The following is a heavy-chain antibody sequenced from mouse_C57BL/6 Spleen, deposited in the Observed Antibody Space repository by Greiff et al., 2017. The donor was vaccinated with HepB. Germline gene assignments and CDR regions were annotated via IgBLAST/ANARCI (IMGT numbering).Heavy chain of an antibody. CDR3: ARSGESSDY. J-gene: IGHJ2*01. D-gene: IGHD2-13*01. CDR1: GYTFTSYW. V-gene: IGHV1-50*01. Sequence: VQLQQPGAELVKPGASVKLSCKASGYTFTSYWMQWVKQRPGQGLEWIGEIDPSDSYTNYNQKFKGKATLTVDTSSSTAYMQLSSLTSEDSAVYYCARSGESSDYWGQGTTLTVSS. CDR2: IDPSDSYT.